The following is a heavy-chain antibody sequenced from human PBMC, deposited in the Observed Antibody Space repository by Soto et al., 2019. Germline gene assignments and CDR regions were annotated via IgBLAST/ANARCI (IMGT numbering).Heavy chain of an antibody. CDR3: ASNHERGSRDYYMDV. Sequence: ASVKVSCKASGYTFTSYGISWVRQAPGQGLEWMGWISDYNGNTNYAQKLQGRVTMTTDTSTSTAYMELRSLRSDDTAGYYCASNHERGSRDYYMDVWGKGTTVTVAS. CDR2: ISDYNGNT. V-gene: IGHV1-18*01. CDR1: GYTFTSYG. J-gene: IGHJ6*03. D-gene: IGHD3-10*01.